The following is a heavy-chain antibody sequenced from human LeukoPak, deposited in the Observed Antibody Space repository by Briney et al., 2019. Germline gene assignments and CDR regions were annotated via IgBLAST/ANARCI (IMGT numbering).Heavy chain of an antibody. Sequence: PGGSLRLSCAASGFTVSSNYMSWVRQAPGKGLEWVSVIYSGGSTYYADSVKGRFTISRANSKNTLYLHMTSLRAEDTAVYYCARVGYSGYEDYWGQGTLVTVSS. V-gene: IGHV3-53*01. D-gene: IGHD5-12*01. J-gene: IGHJ4*02. CDR2: IYSGGST. CDR1: GFTVSSNY. CDR3: ARVGYSGYEDY.